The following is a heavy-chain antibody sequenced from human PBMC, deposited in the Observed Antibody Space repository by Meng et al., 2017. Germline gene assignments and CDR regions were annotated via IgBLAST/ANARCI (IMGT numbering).Heavy chain of an antibody. J-gene: IGHJ3*02. CDR2: INPNSGGT. Sequence: ASVQVSCKASGGTFSSYAISWVRQAPGQGLEWMGWINPNSGGTNYAQKFQGRVTMTRDTSISTAYMELSRLRSGDTAVYYCAIGLRYFDWLSSDAFDIWGQGTMVTVSS. D-gene: IGHD3-9*01. V-gene: IGHV1-2*02. CDR1: GGTFSSYA. CDR3: AIGLRYFDWLSSDAFDI.